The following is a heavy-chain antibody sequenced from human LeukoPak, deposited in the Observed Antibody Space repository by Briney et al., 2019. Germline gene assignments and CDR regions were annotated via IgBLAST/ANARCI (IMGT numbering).Heavy chain of an antibody. CDR2: IDDSGNT. D-gene: IGHD3-10*01. CDR1: GGSISRYY. CDR3: ARSDYHNSGSHTVFDAFDI. J-gene: IGHJ3*02. V-gene: IGHV4-59*01. Sequence: SETLSLTCTVSGGSISRYYWSWIRRPPGKGLERIGYIDDSGNTNYNPSLKSQVTISVDKSKNQFSLKLSFVTAADTAMYYCARSDYHNSGSHTVFDAFDIWGQGTRVTVSS.